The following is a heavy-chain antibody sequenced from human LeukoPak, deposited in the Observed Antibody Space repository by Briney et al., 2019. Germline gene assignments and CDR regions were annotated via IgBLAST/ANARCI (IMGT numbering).Heavy chain of an antibody. D-gene: IGHD2-15*01. J-gene: IGHJ1*01. V-gene: IGHV3-7*01. CDR2: INKDGSEK. CDR3: VRELVVGPAEYFQS. CDR1: GFTFSNYW. Sequence: GGSLRLSCVASGFTFSNYWMAWIRHAPGRGLGWVANINKDGSEKYYLDSVRGRFTISRDNAKNSLYLQMNSLGAEDTAVYYCVRELVVGPAEYFQSWGQGTLVTVSS.